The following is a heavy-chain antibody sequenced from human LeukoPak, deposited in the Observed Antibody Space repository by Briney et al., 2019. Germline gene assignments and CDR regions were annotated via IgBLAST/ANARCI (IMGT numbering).Heavy chain of an antibody. Sequence: GGSLRLSCSASGFTFSSYAMHWVRQAPGKGLEYVSAISSSGGSTYYADSVKGRFTISRDNSKNTLYLQMSSLRAEDTAVYYCVKDGYSGYDPIPFDYWGQGTLVTVSS. V-gene: IGHV3-64D*06. D-gene: IGHD5-12*01. CDR1: GFTFSSYA. J-gene: IGHJ4*02. CDR2: ISSSGGST. CDR3: VKDGYSGYDPIPFDY.